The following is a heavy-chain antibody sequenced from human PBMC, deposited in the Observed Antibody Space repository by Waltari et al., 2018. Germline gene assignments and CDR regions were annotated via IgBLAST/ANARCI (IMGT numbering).Heavy chain of an antibody. Sequence: QGQLQESGPGGVKPSHTLSLTCTVSGGSISSGDYYWSWLRQRPGKGLEWIGYIYYSGSTYYNPSLKSRVTISVDTSKNQFSLKLSSVTAADTAVYYCARGNFDYYDSSGYYSVYFDYWGQGTLVTVSS. D-gene: IGHD3-22*01. CDR1: GGSISSGDYY. CDR3: ARGNFDYYDSSGYYSVYFDY. V-gene: IGHV4-30-4*08. J-gene: IGHJ4*02. CDR2: IYYSGST.